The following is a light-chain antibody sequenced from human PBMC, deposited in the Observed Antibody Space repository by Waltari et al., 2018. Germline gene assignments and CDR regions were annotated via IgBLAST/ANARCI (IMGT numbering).Light chain of an antibody. V-gene: IGKV3-15*01. CDR1: QSSTNY. CDR2: GAS. J-gene: IGKJ2*01. CDR3: QQDSKWPPFT. Sequence: EIVMTQSPANLSVSPGERAPLSCRARQSSTNYLAWYQQKPGPAPRLLIFGASTRATGVPAMFSGSVSGTEFTLTISSLQSEDSGVYYCQQDSKWPPFTFGQGTNLEIK.